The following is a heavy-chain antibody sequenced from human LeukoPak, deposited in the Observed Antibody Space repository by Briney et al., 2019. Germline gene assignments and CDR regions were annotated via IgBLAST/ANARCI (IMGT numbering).Heavy chain of an antibody. CDR1: GYTFTSYA. D-gene: IGHD4-17*01. J-gene: IGHJ2*01. CDR3: ARGYGDYVWYFDL. CDR2: INAGNGDT. V-gene: IGHV1-3*01. Sequence: ASVKVSCKASGYTFTSYAMHWVRQAPGQRLEWMGWINAGNGDTKYSQKFPGRVTITRDTSASTAYMELSSLRSEDTAVYYCARGYGDYVWYFDLWGRGTLVTVSS.